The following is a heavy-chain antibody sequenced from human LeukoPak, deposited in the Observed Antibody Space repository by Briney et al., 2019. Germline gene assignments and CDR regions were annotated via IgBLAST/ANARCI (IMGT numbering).Heavy chain of an antibody. CDR2: IYYSGST. D-gene: IGHD3-22*01. Sequence: PSETLSLTCTVSGGSISSYYWSWIRQPPGKGLEWIGYIYYSGSTYYNPSLKSRVTISVDTSKNQFSLKLSSVTAADTAVYYCARVPYYYDTLYFDYWGQGTLVTVSS. CDR1: GGSISSYY. CDR3: ARVPYYYDTLYFDY. J-gene: IGHJ4*02. V-gene: IGHV4-59*01.